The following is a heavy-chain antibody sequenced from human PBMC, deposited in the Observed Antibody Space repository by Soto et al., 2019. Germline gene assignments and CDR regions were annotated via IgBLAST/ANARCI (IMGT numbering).Heavy chain of an antibody. CDR1: GYTFTGYY. CDR2: INPNSGGT. CDR3: AREPLYSSGWYVVNYYYYGMDV. Sequence: GASVKVSCKASGYTFTGYYMHWVRQAPGQGLEWMGWINPNSGGTNYAQKFQGWVTMTRDTSISTAYMELSRLRSDDTAVYYCAREPLYSSGWYVVNYYYYGMDVWGQGTTVTVSS. J-gene: IGHJ6*02. D-gene: IGHD6-19*01. V-gene: IGHV1-2*04.